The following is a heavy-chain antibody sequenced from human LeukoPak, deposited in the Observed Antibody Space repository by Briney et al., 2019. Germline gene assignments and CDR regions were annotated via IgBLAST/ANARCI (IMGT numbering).Heavy chain of an antibody. D-gene: IGHD6-19*01. CDR3: ARESSGWSENY. V-gene: IGHV3-48*03. J-gene: IGHJ4*02. CDR2: ISSSGSTI. Sequence: GGSLRLSCVASGFTFSSYEMNWVRQAPGKGLEWISYISSSGSTIYYADSVKGRFTISRDNAKNSLYLQMNSLGVEDTAVYYCARESSGWSENYWGQGTLVTVSS. CDR1: GFTFSSYE.